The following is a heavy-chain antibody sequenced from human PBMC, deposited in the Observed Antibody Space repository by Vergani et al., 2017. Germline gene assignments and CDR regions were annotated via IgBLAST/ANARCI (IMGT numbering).Heavy chain of an antibody. D-gene: IGHD3-10*01. J-gene: IGHJ4*02. CDR2: INHSGST. V-gene: IGHV4-39*07. Sequence: QLQLQESGPGLVKPSETLSLTCTVSGGSISSSSYYWGWIRQPPGKGLEWIGEINHSGSTNYNPSLKSRVTISVDTSKNQFSLKLSSVTAADTAVYYCARSRSWPYLRGSFDYWGQGTLVTVSS. CDR3: ARSRSWPYLRGSFDY. CDR1: GGSISSSSYY.